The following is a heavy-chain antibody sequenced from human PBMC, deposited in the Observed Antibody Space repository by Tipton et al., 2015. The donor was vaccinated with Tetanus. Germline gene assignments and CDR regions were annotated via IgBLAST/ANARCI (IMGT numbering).Heavy chain of an antibody. Sequence: SLRLSCEVSGFVFSSYTMNWVRQAPGKGLEWVSSISSTSSYIYYADSLTGRITISRDNAKNSLYLQMNSLTADDTAVYFCASGSSLDYWGQGTLVTVSS. J-gene: IGHJ4*02. D-gene: IGHD6-6*01. V-gene: IGHV3-21*01. CDR2: ISSTSSYI. CDR3: ASGSSLDY. CDR1: GFVFSSYT.